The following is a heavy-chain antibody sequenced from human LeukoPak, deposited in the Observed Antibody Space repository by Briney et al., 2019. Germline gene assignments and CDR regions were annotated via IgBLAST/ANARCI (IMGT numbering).Heavy chain of an antibody. CDR2: IYYSGST. V-gene: IGHV4-59*01. D-gene: IGHD4-17*01. Sequence: SETLSLTCTVSGGSLTYYYWTWIRQSPGRRPEWIGYIYYSGSTHYNPSLESRVAFSVDTSKNQFSLKLSSVTAADTAVYYCARSGPTVTTDAFDIWGQGTMVTVSS. CDR3: ARSGPTVTTDAFDI. CDR1: GGSLTYYY. J-gene: IGHJ3*02.